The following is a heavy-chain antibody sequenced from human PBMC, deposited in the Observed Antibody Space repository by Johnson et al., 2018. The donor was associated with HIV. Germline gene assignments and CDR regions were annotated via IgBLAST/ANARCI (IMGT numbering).Heavy chain of an antibody. Sequence: VQLVESGGGVVRPGGSLRLSCAASGFIFSGFGLHWVRQAPGTGLDWVACISYDGGNQYYAASVRGRISISRDNSKKTLYLQMNSLRAEDTAVYYCAKESMGAFDIWGQGTMVTVSS. V-gene: IGHV3-30-3*01. CDR1: GFIFSGFG. D-gene: IGHD2-8*01. J-gene: IGHJ3*02. CDR3: AKESMGAFDI. CDR2: ISYDGGNQ.